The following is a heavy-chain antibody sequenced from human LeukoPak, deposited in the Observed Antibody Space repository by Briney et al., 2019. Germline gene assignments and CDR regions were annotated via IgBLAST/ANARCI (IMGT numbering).Heavy chain of an antibody. CDR3: ARESVHTIYYGMDV. CDR1: GFTFSDYY. CDR2: ISSSGSTI. J-gene: IGHJ6*02. Sequence: GGSLRLSCAASGFTFSDYYMSWIRQAPGKGLEWVSYISSSGSTIYYADSVKGRFTISRDNAKNSLYLQMNSLRAEDTAVYYCARESVHTIYYGMDVWGQGTTVTVSS. D-gene: IGHD2-2*01. V-gene: IGHV3-11*01.